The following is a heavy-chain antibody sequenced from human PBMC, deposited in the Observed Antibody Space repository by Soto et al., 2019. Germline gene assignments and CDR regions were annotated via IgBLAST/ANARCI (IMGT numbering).Heavy chain of an antibody. CDR3: TRLNAGIVGATDAFDI. V-gene: IGHV3-73*01. CDR1: GFTFSGSA. Sequence: GGSLRLSCAASGFTFSGSAMHWVRQASGKGLEWVGRIRSKANSYATAYAGSVKGRFTISRDDSKNTAYLQMNSLKTEDTAVYYCTRLNAGIVGATDAFDIWGQGTMVTVSS. J-gene: IGHJ3*02. D-gene: IGHD1-26*01. CDR2: IRSKANSYAT.